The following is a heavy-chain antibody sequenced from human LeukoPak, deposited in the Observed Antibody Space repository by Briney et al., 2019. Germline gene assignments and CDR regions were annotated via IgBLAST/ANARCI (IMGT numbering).Heavy chain of an antibody. CDR1: GGSISSYY. J-gene: IGHJ2*01. V-gene: IGHV4-59*01. D-gene: IGHD1-26*01. Sequence: SETLSLTCTVSGGSISSYYCSWIRQPPGKGLEWIGYIYYSGNTNYNPSLKSRVTISVDTSKNQFSLKLSSVTAADTAVYYCVRRQWELQYFDLWGRGTLVAVSS. CDR3: VRRQWELQYFDL. CDR2: IYYSGNT.